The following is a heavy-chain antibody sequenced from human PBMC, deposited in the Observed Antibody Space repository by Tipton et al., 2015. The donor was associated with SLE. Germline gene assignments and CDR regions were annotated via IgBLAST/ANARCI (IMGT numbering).Heavy chain of an antibody. D-gene: IGHD5-18*01. CDR2: IKPDGSEE. Sequence: SLRLSCAASGFSFSSYWMSWVRQAPGKEPEWVANIKPDGSEEYYVDSVKGRFTISRDNSKNTLYLQMNSLRAEDTAVYYCARGGYRYGPGAFDIWGQGTMVTVSS. CDR1: GFSFSSYW. V-gene: IGHV3-7*03. J-gene: IGHJ3*02. CDR3: ARGGYRYGPGAFDI.